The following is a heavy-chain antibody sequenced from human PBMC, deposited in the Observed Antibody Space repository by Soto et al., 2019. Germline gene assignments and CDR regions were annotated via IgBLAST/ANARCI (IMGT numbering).Heavy chain of an antibody. CDR2: ISGSGGST. CDR1: GFTFSSYA. CDR3: AKARADYYGSGSPIDY. Sequence: EVQLLESGGGLVQPGGSLRLSCAASGFTFSSYAMSWVRQAPGKGLEWVSAISGSGGSTYYADSVKGRFTISRDNSKNTLYLQMNSLRAEDTAVYYCAKARADYYGSGSPIDYWGQGTLVTASS. D-gene: IGHD3-10*01. J-gene: IGHJ4*02. V-gene: IGHV3-23*01.